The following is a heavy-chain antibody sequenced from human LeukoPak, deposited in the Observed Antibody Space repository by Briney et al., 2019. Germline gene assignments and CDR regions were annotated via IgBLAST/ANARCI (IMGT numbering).Heavy chain of an antibody. J-gene: IGHJ3*02. CDR1: GGSISSSSYY. Sequence: PSETLSLTCTVSGGSISSSSYYWGWIRQPPGKGLEWIGSIYYSGSTYYNPSLKSRVTMSVDTSKNQFSLKLSSVTAADTAVYYCARGVSLDYGDANDAFDIWGQGTTVTVSS. D-gene: IGHD4-17*01. V-gene: IGHV4-39*07. CDR2: IYYSGST. CDR3: ARGVSLDYGDANDAFDI.